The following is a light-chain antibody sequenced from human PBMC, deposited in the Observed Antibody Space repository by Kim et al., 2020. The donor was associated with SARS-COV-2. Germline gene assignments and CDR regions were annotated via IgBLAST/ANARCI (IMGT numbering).Light chain of an antibody. CDR1: QSVNGIY. CDR3: QQYGSSRVT. V-gene: IGKV3-20*01. CDR2: RAT. J-gene: IGKJ5*01. Sequence: VVLTQSPGTLSLSTGERATLSCRASQSVNGIYLGWYHQKPGHPPRLLIYRATNRATGIPDRFSGSGSGTGFTLTISRLEAEDFAVYYCQQYGSSRVTFGQGTRLEIK.